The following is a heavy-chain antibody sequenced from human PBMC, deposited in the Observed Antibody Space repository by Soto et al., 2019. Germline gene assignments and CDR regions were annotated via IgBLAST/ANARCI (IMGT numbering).Heavy chain of an antibody. CDR1: GGSISNSDYF. Sequence: LQLQESGPGLVKPSETLSLTCTVSGGSISNSDYFWAWMRQPPGKGLEWVGTISHTGSPRSNPSLKRRVTISVDTSKNQFSLRLPSVTAADTAVFYCASQLESTTYFDYWGRGTLVTVSS. J-gene: IGHJ4*02. V-gene: IGHV4-39*01. D-gene: IGHD1-1*01. CDR2: ISHTGSP. CDR3: ASQLESTTYFDY.